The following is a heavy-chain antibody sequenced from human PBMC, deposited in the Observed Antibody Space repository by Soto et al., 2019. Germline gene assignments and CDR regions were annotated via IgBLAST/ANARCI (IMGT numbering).Heavy chain of an antibody. V-gene: IGHV3-74*01. J-gene: IGHJ4*02. CDR1: GFIFKMYW. CDR3: TRGPRPISTGTGAY. Sequence: GGSLRLSCAASGFIFKMYWMHWVRQSPGKGLVWISRIYNDGTYSDYADSVRGRFTISRDNVNDTLYLQMNNLRAEDSGLYYCTRGPRPISTGTGAYWGQGTQVTAPQ. D-gene: IGHD3-10*01. CDR2: IYNDGTYS.